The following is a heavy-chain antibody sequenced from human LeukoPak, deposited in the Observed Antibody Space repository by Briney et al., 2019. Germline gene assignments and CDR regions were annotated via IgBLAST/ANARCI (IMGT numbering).Heavy chain of an antibody. J-gene: IGHJ2*01. CDR2: ISSSSSYI. V-gene: IGHV3-21*01. CDR1: GFTFSSYS. D-gene: IGHD4-23*01. Sequence: GGSLRLSCAASGFTFSSYSMNWVRQAPGKGLEWVSSISSSSSYIYYADSVKGRFTISRDNAKSSLYLQMNSLRAEDTAVYYCARDLSTVVTLYWYFDLWGRGTLVTVSS. CDR3: ARDLSTVVTLYWYFDL.